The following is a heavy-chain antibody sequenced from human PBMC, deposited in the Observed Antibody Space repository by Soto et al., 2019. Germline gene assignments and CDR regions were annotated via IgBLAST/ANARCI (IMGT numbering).Heavy chain of an antibody. Sequence: PGGSLRLCCAASGVTVSGYGMNWVRQAQGKGLEWVAVIRYDGSNTYYADSVKGRFTISRDNPKNSLYLQMNSLRAEDTAVYYCARAPRPNCSGGSCYSGYYYYYMDVWGKGTTVTVSS. CDR2: IRYDGSNT. CDR1: GVTVSGYG. D-gene: IGHD2-15*01. V-gene: IGHV3-33*03. CDR3: ARAPRPNCSGGSCYSGYYYYYMDV. J-gene: IGHJ6*03.